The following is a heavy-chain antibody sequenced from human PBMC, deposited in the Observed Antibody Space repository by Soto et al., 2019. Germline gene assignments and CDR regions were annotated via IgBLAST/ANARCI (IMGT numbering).Heavy chain of an antibody. CDR2: ISAYNGNT. CDR1: GYTFTSYG. D-gene: IGHD5-18*01. Sequence: GASVKVSCKASGYTFTSYGISWVRQAPGQGLEWMGWISAYNGNTNYAQKLQGRVTMTTDTSTSTAYMELRSLRSDDTAVYYCARDQNTAMVTTTWFDPWGQGTLVTVSS. V-gene: IGHV1-18*01. CDR3: ARDQNTAMVTTTWFDP. J-gene: IGHJ5*02.